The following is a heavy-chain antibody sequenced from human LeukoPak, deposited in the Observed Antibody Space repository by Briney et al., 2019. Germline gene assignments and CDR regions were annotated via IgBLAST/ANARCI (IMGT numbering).Heavy chain of an antibody. D-gene: IGHD3-9*01. J-gene: IGHJ4*02. V-gene: IGHV3-72*01. CDR1: GFTFSDHY. CDR2: TRNKANSYTT. CDR3: AKGHSLRSYDWLDY. Sequence: GGSLRLSCAASGFTFSDHYMDWVRQAPGKGLEWVGRTRNKANSYTTEYAASVKGRFTISRDDSKNSLYLQMNSLKTEDTAVYYCAKGHSLRSYDWLDYWGQGTLVTVSS.